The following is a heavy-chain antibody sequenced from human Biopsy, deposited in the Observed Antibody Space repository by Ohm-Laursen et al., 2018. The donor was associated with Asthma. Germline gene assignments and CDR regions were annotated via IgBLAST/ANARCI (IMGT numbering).Heavy chain of an antibody. J-gene: IGHJ4*02. Sequence: SLRLSCAAAGTHFGSYNMHWARQAPGKGLEWVAVITFDGSTQHYGDSVKGRFTISRDNSKNMLFLQMNSLRAEDTAAYYCSRDTLGYYFDIWGQGTQVTVSS. V-gene: IGHV3-30-3*01. CDR1: GTHFGSYN. D-gene: IGHD6-13*01. CDR3: SRDTLGYYFDI. CDR2: ITFDGSTQ.